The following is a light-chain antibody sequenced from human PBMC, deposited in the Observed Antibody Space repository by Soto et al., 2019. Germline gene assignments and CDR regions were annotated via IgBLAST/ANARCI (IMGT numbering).Light chain of an antibody. CDR1: QGIANF. CDR3: KQSYTTPIT. Sequence: DIQMTQSPSSLSASVGDRVTITCRSSQGIANFFNWYQQKSGEAPKRLIFAASSLQSGVPSRFNGSASETDFALTISKLQPEDLATYYCKQSYTTPITFGQGTRLEIK. J-gene: IGKJ5*01. CDR2: AAS. V-gene: IGKV1-39*01.